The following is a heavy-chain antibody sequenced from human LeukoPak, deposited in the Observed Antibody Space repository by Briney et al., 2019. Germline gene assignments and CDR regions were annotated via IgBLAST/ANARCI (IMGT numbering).Heavy chain of an antibody. J-gene: IGHJ4*02. D-gene: IGHD3-16*01. CDR2: IYTSGST. CDR3: AREVYDYVWGSYLDYFDY. Sequence: PSETLSLTCTVSGGSISSGSYYWRWIRQPPGKGLEWIGRIYTSGSTNYNPSLKSRVTISVDTSKNQFSLKLSSVTAADTAVYYCAREVYDYVWGSYLDYFDYWGQGTLVTVSS. V-gene: IGHV4-61*02. CDR1: GGSISSGSYY.